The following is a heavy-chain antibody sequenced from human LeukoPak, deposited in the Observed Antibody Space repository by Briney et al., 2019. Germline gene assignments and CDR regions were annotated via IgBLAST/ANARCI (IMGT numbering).Heavy chain of an antibody. CDR1: GFTFSSYS. Sequence: PGGSLRLSCAASGFTFSSYSMNWVRQAPGKGLEWVSYISSSSSTIYYADSVKGRFTISRDNAKNSLYLQMNSLRAEDTAVYYCAKDDPYCSSTSCYAELNYWGQGTLVTVSS. D-gene: IGHD2-2*01. CDR2: ISSSSSTI. CDR3: AKDDPYCSSTSCYAELNY. V-gene: IGHV3-48*04. J-gene: IGHJ4*02.